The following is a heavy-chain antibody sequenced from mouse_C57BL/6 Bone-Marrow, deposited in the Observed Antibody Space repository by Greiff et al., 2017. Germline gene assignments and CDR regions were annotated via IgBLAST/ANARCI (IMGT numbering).Heavy chain of an antibody. D-gene: IGHD2-4*01. Sequence: VQLQPPGAELVRPGSSVKLSCKASGYNFTSYWMDWVKQRPGQGLEWIGNIYPSDSETHYNQKFKDKATLTVAKSSSAAYRQLSSLTSDDSAFDYCATTMITTRGYYYAMDHWGQGTSVTVSS. CDR2: IYPSDSET. J-gene: IGHJ4*01. V-gene: IGHV1-61*01. CDR1: GYNFTSYW. CDR3: ATTMITTRGYYYAMDH.